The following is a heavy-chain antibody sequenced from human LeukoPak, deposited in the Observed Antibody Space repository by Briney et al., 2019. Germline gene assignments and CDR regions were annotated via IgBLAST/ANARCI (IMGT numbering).Heavy chain of an antibody. CDR3: ASSQQLYYFDY. D-gene: IGHD6-13*01. V-gene: IGHV4-30-4*01. J-gene: IGHJ4*02. CDR2: IYYSGST. CDR1: GGSISSGDYY. Sequence: SETLSLTCTVSGGSISSGDYYWSWIRQPPGKGLEWIGYIYYSGSTCYNPSLKSRVTISVDTSKNQFSLKLSSVTAADTAVYYCASSQQLYYFDYWGQGTLVTVSS.